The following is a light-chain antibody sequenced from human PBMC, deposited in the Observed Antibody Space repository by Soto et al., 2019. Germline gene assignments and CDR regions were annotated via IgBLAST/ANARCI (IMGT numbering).Light chain of an antibody. Sequence: QSVLTQPPSVSAAPGQTVTISCSGSSSNIGRYYVSWYQQLPGEAPKLLIYDSNKRPSGIPERFSASRSGTSATLGITGLQTGDEADYYCGAWDDSLRLHVFGPGTNVTVL. CDR3: GAWDDSLRLHV. V-gene: IGLV1-51*01. CDR2: DSN. J-gene: IGLJ1*01. CDR1: SSNIGRYY.